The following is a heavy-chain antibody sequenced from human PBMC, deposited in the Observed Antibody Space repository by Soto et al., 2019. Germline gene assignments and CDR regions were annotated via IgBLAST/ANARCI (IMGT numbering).Heavy chain of an antibody. CDR1: GFTFSSYG. V-gene: IGHV3-30*18. D-gene: IGHD6-13*01. Sequence: QVQLVESGGGVVQPGRSLRLSCAASGFTFSSYGMHWVRQAPGKGLEWVAVISHDGRYKYYADSVKGRFTISRDNSRNTLYLQMNSLRAEDTALYYCAKVPSSSWGGHWYYFDCWGQGTLVTVPS. CDR3: AKVPSSSWGGHWYYFDC. CDR2: ISHDGRYK. J-gene: IGHJ4*02.